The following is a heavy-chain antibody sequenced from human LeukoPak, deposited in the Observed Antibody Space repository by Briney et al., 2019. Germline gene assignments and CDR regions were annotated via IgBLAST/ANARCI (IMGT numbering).Heavy chain of an antibody. D-gene: IGHD1-1*01. CDR2: IYSGGST. V-gene: IGHV3-66*01. CDR1: GFTVSSNY. Sequence: GGSLRLSCAASGFTVSSNYMSWVRQAPGKGLEWVSVIYSGGSTYYADSVKGRFTISRDNSKNTLYLQMNSLRVEDTALYYCARVQRELMWYYFDYWGQGTLVTVSS. J-gene: IGHJ4*02. CDR3: ARVQRELMWYYFDY.